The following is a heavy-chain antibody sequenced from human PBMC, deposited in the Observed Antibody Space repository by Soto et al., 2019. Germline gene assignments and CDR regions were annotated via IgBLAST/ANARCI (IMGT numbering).Heavy chain of an antibody. V-gene: IGHV1-8*01. D-gene: IGHD6-19*01. CDR1: GYTFTSYD. CDR2: MNPNSGNT. CDR3: ARGKYSSGLGNWFDP. J-gene: IGHJ5*02. Sequence: ASVKVSCKASGYTFTSYDINWVRQATGQGLEWMGWMNPNSGNTGYAQKFQGRVTMTRNTSISTAYMELSSLRSEDTAVYYCARGKYSSGLGNWFDPWGQGTLVTVSS.